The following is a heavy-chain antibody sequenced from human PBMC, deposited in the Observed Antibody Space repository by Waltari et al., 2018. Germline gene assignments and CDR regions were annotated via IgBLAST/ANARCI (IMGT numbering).Heavy chain of an antibody. CDR3: AKALISPIASGAFDI. J-gene: IGHJ3*02. V-gene: IGHV3-48*03. CDR1: GFRFRDYE. Sequence: ELQLVESGGGLVQPGGSLRLSCAASGFRFRDYEMNWVRQAPGKGLEWVSYISFSVRTIYYADSVRGRFTISRDNAKNSLFLQMNSLRADDTAIYYCAKALISPIASGAFDIWGQGTMVTVSS. D-gene: IGHD3-10*01. CDR2: ISFSVRTI.